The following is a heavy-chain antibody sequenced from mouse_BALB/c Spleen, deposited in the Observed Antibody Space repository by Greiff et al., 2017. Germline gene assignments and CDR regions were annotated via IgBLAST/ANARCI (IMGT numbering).Heavy chain of an antibody. CDR3: TRGNFVGWYFDV. V-gene: IGHV1S22*01. Sequence: LQQPGSELVRPGASVKLSCKASGYTFTSYWMHWVKQRPGQGLEWIGNIYPGSGSTNYDEKFKSKATLTVDTSSSTAYMQLSSLTSEDSAVYYCTRGNFVGWYFDVWGAGTTVTVSS. J-gene: IGHJ1*01. CDR1: GYTFTSYW. D-gene: IGHD2-1*01. CDR2: IYPGSGST.